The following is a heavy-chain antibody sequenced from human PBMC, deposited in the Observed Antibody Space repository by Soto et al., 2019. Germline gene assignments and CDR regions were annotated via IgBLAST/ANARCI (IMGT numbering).Heavy chain of an antibody. V-gene: IGHV3-23*01. CDR2: ISGSGGST. Sequence: EVQLLESGGGLVQPGGSLRLSCAASGFTFSSYAMSWVRQAPGKGLEWVSAISGSGGSTYYADSVKGRFTISRDNSKNTLYLQMNSLRAEDTAVYYCAQLYGGSPRAGTDWFDPWGQGTLVTVSS. CDR3: AQLYGGSPRAGTDWFDP. D-gene: IGHD2-15*01. J-gene: IGHJ5*02. CDR1: GFTFSSYA.